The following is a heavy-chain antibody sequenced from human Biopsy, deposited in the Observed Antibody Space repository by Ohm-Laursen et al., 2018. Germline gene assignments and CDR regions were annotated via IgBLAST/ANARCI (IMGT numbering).Heavy chain of an antibody. CDR3: AKDRFPYTSGYSSVFEY. CDR2: ISNDGDIK. D-gene: IGHD3-22*01. V-gene: IGHV3-30*18. CDR1: GFTFSSYG. Sequence: SLRLSCTASGFTFSSYGMHWVRQAPGKGLEWVSLISNDGDIKYSADSMEGRFTISRDNSRNTLFLQMNSLKAEDTAVYYCAKDRFPYTSGYSSVFEYWGQGTLVIVSS. J-gene: IGHJ4*02.